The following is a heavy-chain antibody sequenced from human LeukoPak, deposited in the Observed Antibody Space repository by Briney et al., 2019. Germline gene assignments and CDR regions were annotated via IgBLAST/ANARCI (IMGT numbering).Heavy chain of an antibody. CDR3: AKDNSESGAFDI. J-gene: IGHJ3*02. V-gene: IGHV3-30*18. Sequence: PGGSLRLSCAASGFTFSSYGMHWVRQAPGKGLEWVAVISYDGSNKYYADSVKGRFTISRDNSKNTLYLQMNSLRAEDTAVYYCAKDNSESGAFDIWGQGTMVTVSS. D-gene: IGHD4-23*01. CDR1: GFTFSSYG. CDR2: ISYDGSNK.